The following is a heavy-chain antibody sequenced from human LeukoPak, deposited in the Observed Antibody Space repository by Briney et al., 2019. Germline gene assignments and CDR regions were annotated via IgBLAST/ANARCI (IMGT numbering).Heavy chain of an antibody. V-gene: IGHV5-51*01. D-gene: IGHD1-26*01. CDR3: ARHEGSGSYYSY. CDR1: GYSFTTYW. J-gene: IGHJ4*02. Sequence: GETLKISCKGSGYSFTTYWIAWVRQMPGRGLEWMGITSPDDSEIRYSPSFRGQVTISADKSTSTAYLQWSRLKASDTAIYYCARHEGSGSYYSYWGQGTLVTVSS. CDR2: TSPDDSEI.